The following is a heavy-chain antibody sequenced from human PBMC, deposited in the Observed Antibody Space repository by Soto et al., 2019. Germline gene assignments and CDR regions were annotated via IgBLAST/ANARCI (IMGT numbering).Heavy chain of an antibody. CDR3: AREPHYVNYGIFDY. CDR1: GYTFTSYG. J-gene: IGHJ4*02. V-gene: IGHV1-18*03. Sequence: ASVTVSCTASGYTFTSYGISWVRQAPGQGLEWMGWISAYNGNTNYAQKLQGRVTMTTDTSTSTAYMELRSLRSDDIAVYYCAREPHYVNYGIFDYWGKGTLVTVSS. D-gene: IGHD4-17*01. CDR2: ISAYNGNT.